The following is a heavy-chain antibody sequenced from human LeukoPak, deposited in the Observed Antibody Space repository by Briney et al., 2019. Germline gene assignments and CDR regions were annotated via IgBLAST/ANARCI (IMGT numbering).Heavy chain of an antibody. V-gene: IGHV3-30-3*01. CDR2: ISYDESNK. D-gene: IGHD3-3*01. J-gene: IGHJ3*02. CDR1: GFTFSSYA. Sequence: GGSLRLSCAASGFTFSSYAMHWVRQAPGKGLEWVAVISYDESNKYYADSVKGRFTISRDNSKNTLYLQMNSLRAEDTAVYYCARAHPVDPIFGVVMSAFDIWGQGTMVTVSS. CDR3: ARAHPVDPIFGVVMSAFDI.